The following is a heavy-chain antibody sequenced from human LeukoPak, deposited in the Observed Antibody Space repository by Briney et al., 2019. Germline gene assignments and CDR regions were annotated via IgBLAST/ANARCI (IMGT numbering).Heavy chain of an antibody. CDR1: GFIFSDYY. J-gene: IGHJ5*02. CDR3: ARAGSSGWFNLGGSWFDP. V-gene: IGHV3-11*04. D-gene: IGHD6-19*01. Sequence: GGSLRLSCAASGFIFSDYYMGWIRQAPGRGLEWVSYITHSGSAMFYADSVKGRFTISRDNAKNSLYLQMNSLRADDTAVYYCARAGSSGWFNLGGSWFDPCGQGTVVTVSS. CDR2: ITHSGSAM.